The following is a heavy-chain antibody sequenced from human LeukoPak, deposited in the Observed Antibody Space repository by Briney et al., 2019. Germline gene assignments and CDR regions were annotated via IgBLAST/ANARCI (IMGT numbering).Heavy chain of an antibody. J-gene: IGHJ5*02. CDR3: VRRDITSRYVVWFDP. V-gene: IGHV5-51*01. D-gene: IGHD2-2*01. CDR1: GYSFISYW. Sequence: GGSLKIFCRGSGYSFISYWIGWVRQMPGKGLELMGIIYPGDSDTRNSPSFQGQVTISADKSINTAYLQWTILKASDTAIYYCVRRDITSRYVVWFDPWDQGTPVTVS. CDR2: IYPGDSDT.